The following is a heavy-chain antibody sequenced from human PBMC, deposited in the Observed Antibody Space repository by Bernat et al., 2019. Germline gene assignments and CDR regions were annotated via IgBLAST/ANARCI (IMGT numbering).Heavy chain of an antibody. J-gene: IGHJ4*02. CDR1: GFTFSAYA. V-gene: IGHV3-23*01. CDR3: AKDSGYSSGYSTEFDY. CDR2: ISSSGGST. Sequence: EVQLLESGGGLVQPGGSLRLSCAASGFTFSAYAMSWFRQAPGKGLGWVSAISSSGGSTYSADSVKGRFTISRDNSKTTLYLQMNSLRAEDTAVYYCAKDSGYSSGYSTEFDYWGQGTLVTVSS. D-gene: IGHD6-19*01.